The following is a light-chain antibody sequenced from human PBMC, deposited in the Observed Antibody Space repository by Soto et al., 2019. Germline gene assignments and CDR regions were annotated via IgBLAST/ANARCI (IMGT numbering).Light chain of an antibody. J-gene: IGKJ4*01. V-gene: IGKV3-11*01. CDR2: DAS. CDR3: QQRRT. CDR1: QSVSSY. Sequence: EIVLTQSPATLSLSPGERATLSCRASQSVSSYLAWYQQKPGQAPRLLIYDASNRATGIPARFSGSGSGTVFTLTISSLEPEDFAVYYCQQRRTFGGGTKVEIK.